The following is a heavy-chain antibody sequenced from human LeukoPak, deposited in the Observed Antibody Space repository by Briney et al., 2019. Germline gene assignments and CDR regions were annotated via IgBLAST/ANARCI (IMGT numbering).Heavy chain of an antibody. CDR3: ARGDSSGYYYP. V-gene: IGHV3-13*01. CDR1: GFTFSSYD. Sequence: GGSLRLSCAASGFTFSSYDMHWVRQATGKGLEWVSAIGTAGDTYYPGSVKGRFTISRENAKNSLYLQMNRLRAGDTAVYYCARGDSSGYYYPWGQGTLVTVSS. J-gene: IGHJ5*02. D-gene: IGHD3-22*01. CDR2: IGTAGDT.